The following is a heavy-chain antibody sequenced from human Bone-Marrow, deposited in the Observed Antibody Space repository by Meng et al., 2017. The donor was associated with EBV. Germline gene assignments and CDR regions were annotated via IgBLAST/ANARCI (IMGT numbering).Heavy chain of an antibody. CDR2: IIPIFGTA. J-gene: IGHJ4*02. CDR1: GGTFSSYA. CDR3: ARGGELLESFDY. V-gene: IGHV1-69*01. Sequence: GRLVQSGAEVKKPGSLVKVSWKAPGGTFSSYAISWVRQAPGQGLEWMGGIIPIFGTANYAQKFQGRVTITADESTSTAYMELSSLRSEDTAVYYCARGGELLESFDYWGQGTLVTVSS. D-gene: IGHD1-26*01.